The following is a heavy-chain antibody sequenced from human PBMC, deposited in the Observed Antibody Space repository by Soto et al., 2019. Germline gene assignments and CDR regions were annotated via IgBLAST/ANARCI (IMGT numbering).Heavy chain of an antibody. CDR3: ARAGYCSSTSCYPPDYYYGMDV. J-gene: IGHJ6*02. D-gene: IGHD2-2*01. V-gene: IGHV3-33*01. CDR2: IWYDGSNK. CDR1: GFTFSSYG. Sequence: GGSLRLSCAASGFTFSSYGMHWVRQAPGKGLEWVAVIWYDGSNKYYADSVKGRFTISRDNSKNTLYLQMNSLRAEDTAVYYCARAGYCSSTSCYPPDYYYGMDVWGQGTTVTVSS.